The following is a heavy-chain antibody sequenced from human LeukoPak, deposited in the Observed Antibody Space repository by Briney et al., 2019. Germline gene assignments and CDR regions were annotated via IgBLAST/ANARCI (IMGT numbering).Heavy chain of an antibody. V-gene: IGHV4-59*01. J-gene: IGHJ3*02. CDR1: GGSINSYY. CDR2: IFYSGDT. CDR3: ARTKWELHAFDI. D-gene: IGHD1-26*01. Sequence: SETLSLTCTVSGGSINSYYWSWIRQPPGKGLEWVGYIFYSGDTNYNPSLKSRVTISVDTSKNQFSLKLSSVTAADTAVYYCARTKWELHAFDIWGQGTMVTVSS.